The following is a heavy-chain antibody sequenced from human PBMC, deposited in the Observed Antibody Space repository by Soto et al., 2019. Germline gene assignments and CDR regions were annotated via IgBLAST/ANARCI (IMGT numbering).Heavy chain of an antibody. CDR2: ISYDGSNK. CDR1: AFTFSRYA. CDR3: PREHRVRGGIDY. J-gene: IGHJ4*02. Sequence: QVQLVESGGGVVQPGRSLRLSCAVSAFTFSRYAVHWVRHAPGKGLEWVAVISYDGSNKYYADSVKGRFTISRDNSKNTLYLQMNSLRAEDSAVYYCPREHRVRGGIDYWGQGTLVTVSS. V-gene: IGHV3-30-3*01. D-gene: IGHD3-10*01.